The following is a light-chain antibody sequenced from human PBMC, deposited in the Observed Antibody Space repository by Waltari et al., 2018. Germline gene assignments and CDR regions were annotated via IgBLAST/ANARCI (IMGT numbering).Light chain of an antibody. CDR3: MQGLQTPYT. J-gene: IGKJ2*01. CDR2: GGS. V-gene: IGKV2-28*01. Sequence: DIVMTQSPLSLAVTPGEPASISCRSSQRLLHSEGYTFFDWYLQKPGQSPQLLGYGGSSRASGVPDRFSGSGSGTDFTLKIRRVEAEDVGVYYCMQGLQTPYTFGQGTKLEIK. CDR1: QRLLHSEGYTF.